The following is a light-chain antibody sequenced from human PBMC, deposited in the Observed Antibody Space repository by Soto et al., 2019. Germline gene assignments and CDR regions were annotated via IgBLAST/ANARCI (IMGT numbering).Light chain of an antibody. CDR2: DVS. CDR3: GSYTSSRTYV. J-gene: IGLJ1*01. V-gene: IGLV2-14*01. Sequence: QSALTQPASVSGFPGQSITISFTGTSSDVGNYNSVSWYQQRPGKAPKFMISDVSDRPAGVSHRFSGSKSGSTATLTISSLQAEDEADYYCGSYTSSRTYVFGTGTKVTVL. CDR1: SSDVGNYNS.